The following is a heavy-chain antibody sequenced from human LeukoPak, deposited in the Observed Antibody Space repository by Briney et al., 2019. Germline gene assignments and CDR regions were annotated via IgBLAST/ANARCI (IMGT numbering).Heavy chain of an antibody. V-gene: IGHV4-4*08. D-gene: IGHD6-13*01. CDR3: ARDDLPRVGSYSSSWYSGSTLYYYYGMDV. Sequence: PSETLSLTCTVSGDSLSRHYWSWIRQPPGKGLEWIGYIYGSVSTHYDPSLRSRVTISEDTSKNQFSLTLTSVTAADTAVYYCARDDLPRVGSYSSSWYSGSTLYYYYGMDVWGQGTTVTVSS. CDR1: GDSLSRHY. CDR2: IYGSVST. J-gene: IGHJ6*02.